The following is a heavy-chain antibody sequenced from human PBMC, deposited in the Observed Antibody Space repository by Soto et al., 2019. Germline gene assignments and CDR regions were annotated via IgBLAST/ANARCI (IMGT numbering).Heavy chain of an antibody. J-gene: IGHJ4*02. CDR2: IGRKAKNYAT. Sequence: EVHLVQSGGGLVQPGGSLKLSCAASGFIFSGSAMHWVRQASGKGLEWVGRIGRKAKNYATEYGASVEGSFTISRDDSKNTTFLIMNSLKSEDTAVYFCVRQWLVVRPLDNWGQGTLVTVSS. CDR3: VRQWLVVRPLDN. CDR1: GFIFSGSA. V-gene: IGHV3-73*02. D-gene: IGHD6-19*01.